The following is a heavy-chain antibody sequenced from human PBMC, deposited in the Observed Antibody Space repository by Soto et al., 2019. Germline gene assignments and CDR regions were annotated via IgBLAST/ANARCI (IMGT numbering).Heavy chain of an antibody. CDR2: MNPNSGNT. J-gene: IGHJ5*02. Sequence: QVQMVQSRAEVKKPGASVRVSCKASGYTFTKFDINWVRQATGQGLKWMGWMNPNSGNTGYAQKFQGRVTMTRNTSITTAYMELSTLRSENTAVYYCVRGDYGDYSHWFDPWGQGTLVTVSS. CDR3: VRGDYGDYSHWFDP. D-gene: IGHD4-17*01. CDR1: GYTFTKFD. V-gene: IGHV1-8*01.